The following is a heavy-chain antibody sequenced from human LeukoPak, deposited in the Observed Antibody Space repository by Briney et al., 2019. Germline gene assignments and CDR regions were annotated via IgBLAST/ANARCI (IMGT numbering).Heavy chain of an antibody. V-gene: IGHV1-69*13. CDR3: ALYYDSSGYTPRGYYFDY. Sequence: EASVKVSCKAFGYTFTDYFVHWVRQAPGQGLEWMGGIIPIFGTANYAQKFQGRVTITADESTSTAYMELSSLRSEDTAVYYCALYYDSSGYTPRGYYFDYWGQGTLVTVSS. D-gene: IGHD3-22*01. CDR2: IIPIFGTA. CDR1: GYTFTDYF. J-gene: IGHJ4*02.